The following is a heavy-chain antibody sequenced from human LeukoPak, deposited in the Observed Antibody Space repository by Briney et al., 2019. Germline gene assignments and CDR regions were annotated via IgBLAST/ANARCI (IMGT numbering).Heavy chain of an antibody. Sequence: GASVKVSCKASGYTFTSYDINWVRQATGQGLEWMGWMNPNSGNTGYAQKFQGRVTMTRNTSISTAYIELSSLRSEDTAGYYCARDNDSRDPPHFDYWGQGTLVTVSS. D-gene: IGHD3-16*01. CDR2: MNPNSGNT. J-gene: IGHJ4*02. CDR1: GYTFTSYD. CDR3: ARDNDSRDPPHFDY. V-gene: IGHV1-8*01.